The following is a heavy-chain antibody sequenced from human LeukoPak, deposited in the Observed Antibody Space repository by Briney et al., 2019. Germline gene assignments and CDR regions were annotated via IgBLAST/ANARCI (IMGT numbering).Heavy chain of an antibody. CDR1: GGSMGSYY. J-gene: IGHJ4*02. CDR2: IYYSGST. V-gene: IGHV4-59*08. D-gene: IGHD5-24*01. Sequence: SETLSLTCTVSGGSMGSYYWSWIRQPPGKGLEWLRYIYYSGSTKYNPSLKSRVTISVDTSKNQFSLKLSSVTAAETAVYYCARGARAGYNLEPFDYWGQGTLVTVSS. CDR3: ARGARAGYNLEPFDY.